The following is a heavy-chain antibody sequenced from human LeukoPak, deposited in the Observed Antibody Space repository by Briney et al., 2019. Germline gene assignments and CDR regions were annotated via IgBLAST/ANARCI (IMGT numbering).Heavy chain of an antibody. V-gene: IGHV3-20*04. CDR1: GFTFDDYG. CDR2: INWNGGST. Sequence: GGSLRLSCAASGFTFDDYGMSWVRQAPGKGLEWVSGINWNGGSTGYADSVKVRFTISRDNAKNSLYLQMNSLRAEDTALYYCARDLVAGTTTGAFDIWGQGTMVTVSS. D-gene: IGHD6-19*01. CDR3: ARDLVAGTTTGAFDI. J-gene: IGHJ3*02.